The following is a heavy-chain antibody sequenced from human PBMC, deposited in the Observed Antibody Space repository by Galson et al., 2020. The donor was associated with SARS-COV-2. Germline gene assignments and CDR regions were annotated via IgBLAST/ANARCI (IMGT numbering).Heavy chain of an antibody. Sequence: SETLSLTCTVSGRSISSGGYYWSWIRQHPGKGLEWIGYIYYSGSTYYNPSLKTRVTISVDTSKNQFSLKLSSVTAADTAVYYCARTFAGSANTVVVPAAYFDYWGQGTLVTVSS. J-gene: IGHJ4*02. V-gene: IGHV4-31*03. D-gene: IGHD2-2*01. CDR1: GRSISSGGYY. CDR2: IYYSGST. CDR3: ARTFAGSANTVVVPAAYFDY.